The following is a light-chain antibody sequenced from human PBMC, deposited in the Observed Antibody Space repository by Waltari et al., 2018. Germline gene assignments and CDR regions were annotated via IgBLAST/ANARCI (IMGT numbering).Light chain of an antibody. Sequence: QSALTQPASVSGSPGQSIAISCTGTSSDVGGYNYVSWYQQHPGKPPKHRIYDLSNRPSGVSNRFSGSKSGNTASLTISGLQAEDEADYYCSSYTSSSAVVFGGGTKLTVL. V-gene: IGLV2-14*03. CDR1: SSDVGGYNY. J-gene: IGLJ2*01. CDR3: SSYTSSSAVV. CDR2: DLS.